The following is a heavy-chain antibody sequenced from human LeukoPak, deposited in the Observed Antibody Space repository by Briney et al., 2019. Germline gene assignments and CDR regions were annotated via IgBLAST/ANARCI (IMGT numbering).Heavy chain of an antibody. D-gene: IGHD3-22*01. Sequence: GGSLRLSCAASGFTFSNYWMHWVRQAPGKGLVWVSRINGDESSTTYADSVKGRFTISRDNAKNTLYLQMNSLRAEDTAVYYCARDLHSYYYNSSGGAFDIWGQGTMVTVSS. CDR3: ARDLHSYYYNSSGGAFDI. J-gene: IGHJ3*02. V-gene: IGHV3-74*01. CDR2: INGDESST. CDR1: GFTFSNYW.